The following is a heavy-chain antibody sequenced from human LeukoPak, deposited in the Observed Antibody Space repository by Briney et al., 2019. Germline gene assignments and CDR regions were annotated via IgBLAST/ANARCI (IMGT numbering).Heavy chain of an antibody. J-gene: IGHJ6*03. CDR1: GFTFSTFP. CDR3: ARVGRVSIYPSYMDV. CDR2: ISHDGRDT. D-gene: IGHD6-6*01. Sequence: TGTSLRLSCEASGFTFSTFPMHWVRQTPNKRLEWVAVISHDGRDTYYADSVKGRFTISRDNSKNTLYLQMNSLSPEDTAVVYCARVGRVSIYPSYMDVWGKGTTVTVSS. V-gene: IGHV3-30*04.